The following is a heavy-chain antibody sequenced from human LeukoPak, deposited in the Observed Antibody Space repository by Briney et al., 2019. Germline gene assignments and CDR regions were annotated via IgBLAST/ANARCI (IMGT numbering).Heavy chain of an antibody. CDR1: GFTFSSYW. V-gene: IGHV3-74*01. J-gene: IGHJ3*02. CDR2: INAHGSST. Sequence: GGSLRLSCAASGFTFSSYWMHWVRQAPGKGPVWVSRINAHGSSTNYADSVKGRFTISRDNAKNTVYLQMNSLSAEDTAMYYCTFSSYGDHIGVDAFDMWGQGTMVTVSS. D-gene: IGHD4-17*01. CDR3: TFSSYGDHIGVDAFDM.